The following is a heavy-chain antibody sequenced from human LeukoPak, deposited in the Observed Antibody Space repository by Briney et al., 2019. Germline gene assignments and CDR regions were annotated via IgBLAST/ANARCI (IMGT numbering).Heavy chain of an antibody. Sequence: PGGSLRLSCAASGFTFSDYYMSWIRQAPGKGLEWVSYISSSGSTIYYADSVKGRFTISRDNAKNSLYLQMNSLRAEDTAVYYCARQRRLGSRPNYYYYYMDVWGKGTTVTISS. J-gene: IGHJ6*03. CDR3: ARQRRLGSRPNYYYYYMDV. CDR2: ISSSGSTI. D-gene: IGHD6-13*01. CDR1: GFTFSDYY. V-gene: IGHV3-11*01.